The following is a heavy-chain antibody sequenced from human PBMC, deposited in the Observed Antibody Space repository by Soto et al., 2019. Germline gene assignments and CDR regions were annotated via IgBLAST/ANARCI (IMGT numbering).Heavy chain of an antibody. V-gene: IGHV3-33*01. CDR3: ARDEYYYDSSGSPDY. J-gene: IGHJ4*02. CDR2: IWYDGSNK. CDR1: GFHFSSYG. Sequence: PGGSLRLSCAASGFHFSSYGMHWVRQAPGKGLEWVAVIWYDGSNKYYADSVKGRFTISRDNSKNTLYLQMNSLRAEDTAVYYCARDEYYYDSSGSPDYWGQGTLVTVSS. D-gene: IGHD3-22*01.